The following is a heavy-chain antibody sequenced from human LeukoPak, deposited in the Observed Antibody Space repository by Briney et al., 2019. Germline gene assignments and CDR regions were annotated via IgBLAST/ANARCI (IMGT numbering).Heavy chain of an antibody. J-gene: IGHJ4*02. V-gene: IGHV1-2*02. CDR3: ARDEVCSSTSCHLAAY. CDR2: INPNSGGT. Sequence: ASVKVSCKASGYTFTGYYMHWVRQAPGQGLEWMGWINPNSGGTNYAQKFQGRVTMTRDTSISTAYMELSRLRSDDTAVYYCARDEVCSSTSCHLAAYWGQGTLVTVSS. CDR1: GYTFTGYY. D-gene: IGHD2-2*01.